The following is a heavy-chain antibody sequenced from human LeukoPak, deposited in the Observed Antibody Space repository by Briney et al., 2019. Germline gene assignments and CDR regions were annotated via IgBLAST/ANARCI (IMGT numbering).Heavy chain of an antibody. CDR1: GFTFSSYG. CDR2: IWYDGSNK. CDR3: ARDTQRKVAANFGY. V-gene: IGHV3-33*01. D-gene: IGHD2-15*01. J-gene: IGHJ4*02. Sequence: GGSLRLSCAASGFTFSSYGMHWVRQAPGKGLEWVAVIWYDGSNKYYADSVKGRFTISRDNSKNTLYLQMNSLRAEDTAVYYCARDTQRKVAANFGYWGQGTLVTVSS.